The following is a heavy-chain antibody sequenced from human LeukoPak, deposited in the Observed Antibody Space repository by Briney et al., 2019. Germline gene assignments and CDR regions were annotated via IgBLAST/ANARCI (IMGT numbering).Heavy chain of an antibody. CDR3: ARDRDLYSSGLDV. CDR1: GYTFTGYY. J-gene: IGHJ6*04. Sequence: ASVKVSFKASGYTFTGYYMHWVRQAPGQGLEWMGWINPNSGGTNYAQKFQGRVTITRDTSISTAYMELSRLRSDDTAVYYCARDRDLYSSGLDVWGKGTTVTISS. CDR2: INPNSGGT. V-gene: IGHV1-2*02. D-gene: IGHD6-19*01.